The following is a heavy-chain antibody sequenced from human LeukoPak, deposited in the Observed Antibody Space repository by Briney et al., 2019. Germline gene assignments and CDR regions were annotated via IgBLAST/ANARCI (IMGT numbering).Heavy chain of an antibody. J-gene: IGHJ4*02. CDR2: ISGIGDST. Sequence: GGSLRLSCAASGFTFSTYGMSWVRQAPNKGLEWLSTISGIGDSTYYADSVKGRFTISRDNSKNTLFLQMNSLRAEDTAIYYCAKWQYYVSGDDYWGQGILVTVSS. CDR3: AKWQYYVSGDDY. D-gene: IGHD3-10*01. CDR1: GFTFSTYG. V-gene: IGHV3-23*01.